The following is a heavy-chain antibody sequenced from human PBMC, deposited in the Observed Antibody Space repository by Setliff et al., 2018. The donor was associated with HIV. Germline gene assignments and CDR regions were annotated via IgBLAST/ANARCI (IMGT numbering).Heavy chain of an antibody. CDR2: IYTNGST. V-gene: IGHV4-4*09. CDR3: ARTFGDLKHYNYYYTIDV. CDR1: GIPIDRVYS. J-gene: IGHJ6*02. Sequence: SETLSLTCGVSGIPIDRVYSWAWIRQPPGKGLEWIGYIYTNGSTNYNPSLKSRVTISVDTSKNQFSLKLSSVTAADTAVYYCARTFGDLKHYNYYYTIDVWGQGTTVTVS. D-gene: IGHD3-10*01.